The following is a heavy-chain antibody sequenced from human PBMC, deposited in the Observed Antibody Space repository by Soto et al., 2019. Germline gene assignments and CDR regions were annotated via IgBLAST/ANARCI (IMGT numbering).Heavy chain of an antibody. CDR1: GFTFSSYD. V-gene: IGHV3-13*01. J-gene: IGHJ6*02. D-gene: IGHD6-6*01. Sequence: QPGGSLRLSCAASGFTFSSYDMHWVRQATGKGLEWVSAIGTAGDTYYPGSVKGRFTISRENAKNSLYLQMNSLRAGDTAVYYCARIYSAARYYGMDVWGQGTTVTVSS. CDR2: IGTAGDT. CDR3: ARIYSAARYYGMDV.